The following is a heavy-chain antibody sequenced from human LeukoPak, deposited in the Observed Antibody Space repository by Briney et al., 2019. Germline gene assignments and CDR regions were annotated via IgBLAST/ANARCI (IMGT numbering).Heavy chain of an antibody. D-gene: IGHD2-2*01. CDR1: GYTXTELS. V-gene: IGHV1-24*01. CDR2: FDPEDGET. J-gene: IGHJ6*02. Sequence: GASVKVSCKVSGYTXTELSMHWVRQAPGKGLEWMGGFDPEDGETIYAQKFQGRVTMTEDTSTDTAYMELSSLRSEDTAVYYCASRGGYCSSTSCYQDYYYGMDVWGQGTTVTVSS. CDR3: ASRGGYCSSTSCYQDYYYGMDV.